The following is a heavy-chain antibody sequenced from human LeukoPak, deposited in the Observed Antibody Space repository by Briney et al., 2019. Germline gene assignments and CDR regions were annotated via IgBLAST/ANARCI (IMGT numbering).Heavy chain of an antibody. CDR2: ISYDGSNK. D-gene: IGHD6-13*01. CDR3: AKDNSSSWLYYFDY. Sequence: GGSLRLSCAASGFTLSSYGMHWVSQAPGKGLEWEAVISYDGSNKYYADSVKGRFTISRDNSKNTLYLQMNSLRAEDTAVYYCAKDNSSSWLYYFDYWAQGTLVTVSS. V-gene: IGHV3-30*18. J-gene: IGHJ4*02. CDR1: GFTLSSYG.